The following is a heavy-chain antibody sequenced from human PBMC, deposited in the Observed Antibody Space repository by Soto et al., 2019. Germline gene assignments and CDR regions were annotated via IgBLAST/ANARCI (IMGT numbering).Heavy chain of an antibody. Sequence: VGSLRLSCAASGFTFSSYSMNWVRQAPGKGLEWVSSISSSSSYIYYADSVKGRFTISRDNAKNSLYLQMNSLRAEDTAVYYCARDLGYCSSTSCYGYWGQGTLVTVSS. CDR2: ISSSSSYI. CDR3: ARDLGYCSSTSCYGY. J-gene: IGHJ4*02. D-gene: IGHD2-2*01. V-gene: IGHV3-21*01. CDR1: GFTFSSYS.